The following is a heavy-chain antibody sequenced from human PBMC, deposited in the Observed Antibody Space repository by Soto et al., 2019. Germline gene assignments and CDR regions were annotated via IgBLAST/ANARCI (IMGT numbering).Heavy chain of an antibody. Sequence: EVQLVESGGGLVKPGGSLRLSCAASGFTFSNAWMSWVRQAPGKGLEWVGRIKSKTDGGTKDDAAHGKGRFTISRDDSKNTRYLQINRLKTEDTDVYYCTTDVTDIVVVVAVEFDLWGRGTLVTVSS. D-gene: IGHD2-15*01. CDR1: GFTFSNAW. CDR3: TTDVTDIVVVVAVEFDL. V-gene: IGHV3-15*01. J-gene: IGHJ2*01. CDR2: IKSKTDGGTK.